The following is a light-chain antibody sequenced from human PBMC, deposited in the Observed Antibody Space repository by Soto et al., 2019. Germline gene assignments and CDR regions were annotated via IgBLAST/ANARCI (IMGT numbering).Light chain of an antibody. Sequence: IQMTQSPSSLSASVVDRFTITFHASQDITMYLNLYQQKPGKAPKLLIYDASNLQTGVPSRFSGSGYGTDFTFTISSLQPEDIATYYCQQYDNVFTFGQGTRLEIK. CDR1: QDITMY. CDR3: QQYDNVFT. J-gene: IGKJ5*01. V-gene: IGKV1-33*01. CDR2: DAS.